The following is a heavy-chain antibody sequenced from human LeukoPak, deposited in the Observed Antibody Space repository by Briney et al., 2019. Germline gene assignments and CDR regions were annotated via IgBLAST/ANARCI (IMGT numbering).Heavy chain of an antibody. CDR2: INHRGST. V-gene: IGHV4-34*01. CDR3: ASRSLYGIKAYVDP. D-gene: IGHD2-15*01. CDR1: GGSFSGYY. Sequence: SETLTLTCAVYGGSFSGYYWSWIRQPPGKGLEWIGEINHRGSTNYNPSLKSRGTISVDTSKNQFSLKMSSVTAADTAVYYCASRSLYGIKAYVDPWGQGTLVTVSS. J-gene: IGHJ5*02.